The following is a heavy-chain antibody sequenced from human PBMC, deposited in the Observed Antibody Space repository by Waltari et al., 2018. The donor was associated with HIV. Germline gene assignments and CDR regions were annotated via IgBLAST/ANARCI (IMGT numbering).Heavy chain of an antibody. J-gene: IGHJ5*02. V-gene: IGHV4-59*01. CDR1: GGSISSYY. CDR2: IYYSGST. CDR3: AREKGVYCSGGSCQGWFDP. Sequence: QVQLQESGPGLVKPSETLSLTCTVSGGSISSYYWSWIRQPPGKGLEWIGYIYYSGSTNYTPSLTSRVTISVDTSKNQFSLKLSSVTAADTAVYYCAREKGVYCSGGSCQGWFDPWGQGTLVTVSS. D-gene: IGHD2-15*01.